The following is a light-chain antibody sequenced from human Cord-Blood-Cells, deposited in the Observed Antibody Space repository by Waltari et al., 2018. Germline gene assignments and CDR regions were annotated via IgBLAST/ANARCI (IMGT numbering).Light chain of an antibody. CDR2: DAS. Sequence: DIVLTQSPATLSLSPVESATLSCRASQSVSSYLAWYQQKPGQAPRLLIYDASNRATGIPARFSGSGSGTDFTLTISSLEPEDFAVYYCQQRSNWPWTFGQGTKVEIK. J-gene: IGKJ1*01. CDR3: QQRSNWPWT. CDR1: QSVSSY. V-gene: IGKV3-11*01.